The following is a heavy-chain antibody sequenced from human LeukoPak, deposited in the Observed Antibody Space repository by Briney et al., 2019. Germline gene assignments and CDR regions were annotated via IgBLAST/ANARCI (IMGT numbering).Heavy chain of an antibody. CDR2: ISYDGSNK. Sequence: PGGSLRLSCAASGLTFSSYAMHWVRQAPGKGLEWVAVISYDGSNKYYADSVKGRFTISRDNSKNTLYLQMNSLRVEDTAVYYCARDEYGLDYWGQGTLVTVSS. V-gene: IGHV3-30*01. CDR3: ARDEYGLDY. J-gene: IGHJ4*02. CDR1: GLTFSSYA. D-gene: IGHD2-2*01.